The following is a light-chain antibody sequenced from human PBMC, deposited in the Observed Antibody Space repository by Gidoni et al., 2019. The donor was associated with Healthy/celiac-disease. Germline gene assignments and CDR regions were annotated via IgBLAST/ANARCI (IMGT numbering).Light chain of an antibody. CDR1: QSVSSN. CDR3: QQYNNWPSLT. V-gene: IGKV3-15*01. J-gene: IGKJ4*01. Sequence: EIVMTQSPATLSVSPGERATLCCRASQSVSSNLAWYQQKPGQAPRLRIYGASTRATGIPARFSGSGSGTEFTLTISSLQSEDFAVYYCQQYNNWPSLTFGGGTKVEIK. CDR2: GAS.